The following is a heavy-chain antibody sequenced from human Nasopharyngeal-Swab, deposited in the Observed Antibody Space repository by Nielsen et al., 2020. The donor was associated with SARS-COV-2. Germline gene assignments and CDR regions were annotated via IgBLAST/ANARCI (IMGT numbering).Heavy chain of an antibody. D-gene: IGHD3-22*01. CDR3: ARARITMIVVVNAFDI. J-gene: IGHJ3*02. CDR1: GGSISSGDSY. CDR2: IYYSGIT. Sequence: LRLSCTVSGGSISSGDSYWSWIRQPPEKGLEWIGYIYYSGITYYNLSLRSRVSMSVDTSKNQFSLMLSSVTAADTAVYYCARARITMIVVVNAFDIWGQGTMVTVSS. V-gene: IGHV4-30-4*01.